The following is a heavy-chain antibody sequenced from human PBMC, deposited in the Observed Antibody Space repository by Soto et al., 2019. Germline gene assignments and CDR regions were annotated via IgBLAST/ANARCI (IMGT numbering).Heavy chain of an antibody. Sequence: EIELLESGGGLVQPGGSLRLSCAASGFTFTTYAMGWVRQAPGKGLEWVSSISGSGAGTFYADSVKGRFTISRDNAKKMVYLQMNGLRADDTAVYYCAKEAPTVAWNNFDSWGQGTLVTVSS. V-gene: IGHV3-23*01. D-gene: IGHD6-19*01. CDR1: GFTFTTYA. J-gene: IGHJ4*02. CDR3: AKEAPTVAWNNFDS. CDR2: ISGSGAGT.